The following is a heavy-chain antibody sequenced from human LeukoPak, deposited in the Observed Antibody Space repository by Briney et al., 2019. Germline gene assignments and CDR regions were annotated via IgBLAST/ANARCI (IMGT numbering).Heavy chain of an antibody. D-gene: IGHD1-26*01. V-gene: IGHV3-48*01. CDR3: ARDVGWELPDY. CDR1: GFSFSSYG. J-gene: IGHJ4*02. Sequence: GGSLRLSCAGSGFSFSSYGMHWVRQAPGKGLEWVSYISSSSSTIYYADSVKGRFTISRDNAKNSLYLQMNSLRAEDTAVYYCARDVGWELPDYWGQGTLVTVSS. CDR2: ISSSSSTI.